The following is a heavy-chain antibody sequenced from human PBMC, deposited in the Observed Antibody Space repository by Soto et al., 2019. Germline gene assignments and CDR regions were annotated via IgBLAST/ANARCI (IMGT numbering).Heavy chain of an antibody. CDR3: ARQAAAPGIDLWFDP. CDR2: IFYAGNT. J-gene: IGHJ5*02. CDR1: GGSISSSRSY. V-gene: IGHV4-39*01. Sequence: PSETLSLTCNVSGGSISSSRSYWAWFRQPPGKELEWIANIFYAGNTYYNPSLKSRVTVSVDTSKNQFSLKLDSVTAAGTAVYYCARQAAAPGIDLWFDPWGQGTLVTVS. D-gene: IGHD6-13*01.